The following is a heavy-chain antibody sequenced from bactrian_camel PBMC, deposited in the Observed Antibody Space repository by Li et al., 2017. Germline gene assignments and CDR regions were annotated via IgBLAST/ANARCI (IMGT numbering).Heavy chain of an antibody. J-gene: IGHJ4*01. CDR1: DNLYRRIP. CDR2: IDQDGDA. Sequence: QVQLVESGGGSVQAGGSLRLSCVVQDNLYRRIPMGWFRQAPGEEREGVATIDQDGDAVYADSVKGRFTISKDIAKDTLYLQMNSLKPEDTAVYYCAADTVKASLATIAQFAAYEGHGTQVTVS. V-gene: IGHV3S53*01. D-gene: IGHD4*01.